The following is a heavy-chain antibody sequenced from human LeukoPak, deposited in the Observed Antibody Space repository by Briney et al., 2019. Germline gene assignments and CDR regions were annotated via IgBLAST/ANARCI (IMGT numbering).Heavy chain of an antibody. J-gene: IGHJ4*02. V-gene: IGHV3-21*01. CDR1: GFTFSSYR. CDR3: ARVGYDSSGYYVQ. D-gene: IGHD3-22*01. Sequence: GGSLRLSCAASGFTFSSYRMNWVRQAPGKGLEWVSSISSSSSYIYYADSVKGRFTISRDNAKNSLYLQMNSLRAEDTAVYYCARVGYDSSGYYVQWGQGTLVTVSS. CDR2: ISSSSSYI.